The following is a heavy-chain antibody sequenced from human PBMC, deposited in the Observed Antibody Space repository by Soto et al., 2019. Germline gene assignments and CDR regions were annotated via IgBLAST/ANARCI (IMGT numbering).Heavy chain of an antibody. CDR2: IDPSDSQT. D-gene: IGHD2-15*01. CDR1: GYSFAGYW. V-gene: IGHV5-10-1*01. Sequence: GQSLKISCKRSGYSFAGYWITWVRQKPGKGLEWMGRIDPSDSQTYYSPSFRGHVTISATKSITTVFLQWSSLRASDTAMYYWARQIYDSATGPNSQYYFDSWGQGTPVTVSS. J-gene: IGHJ4*02. CDR3: ARQIYDSATGPNSQYYFDS.